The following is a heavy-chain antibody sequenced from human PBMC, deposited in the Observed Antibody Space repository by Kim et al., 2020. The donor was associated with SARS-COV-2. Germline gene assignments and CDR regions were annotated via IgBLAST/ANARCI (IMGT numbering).Heavy chain of an antibody. Sequence: GGSLRLSCAASGFTFSSYGMHWVRQAPGKGLEWVAVIWYDGSNKYYADSVKGRFTISRDNSKNTLYLQMNSLRAEDTAVYYCARDFPPLAVAVETGADYWGQGTLVTVSS. V-gene: IGHV3-33*01. CDR3: ARDFPPLAVAVETGADY. D-gene: IGHD6-19*01. J-gene: IGHJ4*02. CDR1: GFTFSSYG. CDR2: IWYDGSNK.